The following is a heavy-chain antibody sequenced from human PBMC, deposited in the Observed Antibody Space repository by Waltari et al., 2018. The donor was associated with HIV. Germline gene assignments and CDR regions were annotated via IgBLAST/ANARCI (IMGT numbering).Heavy chain of an antibody. Sequence: QVQLVQSGAEVKKPGSSVKVSCKASGGTFSSYGISWVRQFSGQGLEWMGGIIPVFGPANYAQKFQGRVTITADESTSTGYMEMSSLKSEDTAVYYCARGDYGSGSSSEKWFDPWGQGTLVTVSS. D-gene: IGHD3-10*01. V-gene: IGHV1-69*12. CDR2: IIPVFGPA. CDR3: ARGDYGSGSSSEKWFDP. CDR1: GGTFSSYG. J-gene: IGHJ5*02.